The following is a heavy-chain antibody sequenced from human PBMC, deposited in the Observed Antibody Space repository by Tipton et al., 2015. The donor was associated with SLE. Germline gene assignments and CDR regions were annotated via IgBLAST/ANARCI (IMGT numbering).Heavy chain of an antibody. V-gene: IGHV4-39*07. CDR2: IYYSGST. Sequence: TLSLTCTVSSGSISSAGYYWSWIRQPPGKGLEWIGSIYYSGSTYYNPSLKSRVTISVDTSKNQFSLKLSSVTAADTAVYYCARDNLTGPNRAFDIWGQGTMVTVSS. J-gene: IGHJ3*02. CDR1: SGSISSAGYY. D-gene: IGHD3-9*01. CDR3: ARDNLTGPNRAFDI.